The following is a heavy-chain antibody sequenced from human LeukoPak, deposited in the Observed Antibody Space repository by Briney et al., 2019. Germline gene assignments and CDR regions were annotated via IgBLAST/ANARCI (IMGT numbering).Heavy chain of an antibody. CDR3: ARAPQFGVVIDFDY. CDR2: ISTGSSII. J-gene: IGHJ4*02. CDR1: GFTFSSYS. V-gene: IGHV3-48*01. D-gene: IGHD3-3*01. Sequence: PGGSLRLSCAASGFTFSSYSMNWVRQAPGKGLEWVSYISTGSSIINYADSVKGRFTISRDNAKNSLYLQMNSLRAEDTAVYYCARAPQFGVVIDFDYWGQGTLVTVSS.